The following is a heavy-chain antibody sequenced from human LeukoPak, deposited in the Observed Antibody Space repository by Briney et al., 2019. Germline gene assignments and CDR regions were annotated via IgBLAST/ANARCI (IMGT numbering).Heavy chain of an antibody. CDR2: IYTSGST. CDR3: ARPYCSGGSCGALDV. D-gene: IGHD2-15*01. V-gene: IGHV4-4*07. Sequence: SETLSLTCTVSGGSISSYYWSWIRQPAGKGLEWIGRIYTSGSTNYNPSLKSRVTMSVDTSKNQFSLKLSSVTAADTAVYYCARPYCSGGSCGALDVWGQGTTVTVSS. CDR1: GGSISSYY. J-gene: IGHJ6*02.